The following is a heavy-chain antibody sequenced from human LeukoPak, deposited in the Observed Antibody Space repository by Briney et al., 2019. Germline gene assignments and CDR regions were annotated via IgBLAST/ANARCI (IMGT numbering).Heavy chain of an antibody. V-gene: IGHV4-59*01. Sequence: SETLSLTCGVFGGSLSSYYWSWIRQPPGKGLEWIGYIYYSGSTNYNPSLKSRVTISVDTSKNQLSLKLSSVTAADTAVYYCARVGLGITMVRGEHFVYWGQGTLVTVSS. CDR1: GGSLSSYY. CDR2: IYYSGST. CDR3: ARVGLGITMVRGEHFVY. D-gene: IGHD3-10*01. J-gene: IGHJ4*02.